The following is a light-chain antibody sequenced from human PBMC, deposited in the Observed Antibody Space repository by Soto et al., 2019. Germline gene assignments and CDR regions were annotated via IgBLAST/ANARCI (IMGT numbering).Light chain of an antibody. Sequence: ELVLTQSPATLSLSPGERATLSCRASQTVSSSLAWYQQKPGQAPRLLIYEVSNRATVIPARFSGSGSVADFTLAISSLEPGDFALYYCQQHINWPLTFGGGTQV. CDR2: EVS. CDR1: QTVSSS. V-gene: IGKV3-11*01. J-gene: IGKJ4*01. CDR3: QQHINWPLT.